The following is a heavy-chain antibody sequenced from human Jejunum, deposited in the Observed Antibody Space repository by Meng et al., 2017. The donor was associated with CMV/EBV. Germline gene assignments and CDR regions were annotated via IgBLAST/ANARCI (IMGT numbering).Heavy chain of an antibody. CDR2: IHHSGTT. CDR3: ARDPTNGSPTGFDY. V-gene: IGHV4-59*01. D-gene: IGHD1-26*01. J-gene: IGHJ4*02. Sequence: SGDSIRTYWWSWIRQSPGKGLEWIGYIHHSGTTNHNPSLRSRVIMSVDTSNNQFSLKLTSVTAADTAVYYCARDPTNGSPTGFDYWGQGTRVTVSS. CDR1: GDSIRTYW.